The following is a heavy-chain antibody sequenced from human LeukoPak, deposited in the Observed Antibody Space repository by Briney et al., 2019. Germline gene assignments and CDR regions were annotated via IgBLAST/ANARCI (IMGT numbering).Heavy chain of an antibody. D-gene: IGHD3-3*01. Sequence: GGSLRLSCAASGFTFSSYSMNWVRQAPGKGLEWVSSISSGSGYIKYADSVKGRFIISRENAKSSLFLQMNSLRAEDTAVYYCAKDKRVVHYDFWSGYANDAFDIWGQGTMVTVSS. CDR3: AKDKRVVHYDFWSGYANDAFDI. CDR1: GFTFSSYS. CDR2: ISSGSGYI. J-gene: IGHJ3*02. V-gene: IGHV3-21*01.